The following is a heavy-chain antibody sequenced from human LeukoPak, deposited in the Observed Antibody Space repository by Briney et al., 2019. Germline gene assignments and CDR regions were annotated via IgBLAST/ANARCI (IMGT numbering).Heavy chain of an antibody. D-gene: IGHD3-10*01. CDR3: ARGVWFGDCSWFDP. J-gene: IGHJ5*02. Sequence: GGSLRLSCAASGFTFSSYSMNWVRQAPGKGLEWVSSISSSSSYIYYADSVTGRFTISRDNAKNSLYLQMNRLRAEDTAVYYCARGVWFGDCSWFDPWGQGTMVTVSS. CDR1: GFTFSSYS. CDR2: ISSSSSYI. V-gene: IGHV3-21*01.